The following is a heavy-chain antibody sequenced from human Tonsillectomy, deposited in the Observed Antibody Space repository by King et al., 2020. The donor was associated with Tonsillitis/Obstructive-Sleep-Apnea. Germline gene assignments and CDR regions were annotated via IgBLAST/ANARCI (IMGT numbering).Heavy chain of an antibody. CDR3: AREGRLHFYESRGYHCGGIDY. V-gene: IGHV1-18*01. J-gene: IGHJ4*02. CDR2: ISAYKIKT. Sequence: QLVHSGGEVKKPGASVKVSCKASGYTFNTYGISWVRQAPGQGLEWMGWISAYKIKTNYSQKFQARFTMTTDTSTGTAYMELRSLRSDDTAVYYCAREGRLHFYESRGYHCGGIDYWGQGTLVTVSS. D-gene: IGHD3-22*01. CDR1: GYTFNTYG.